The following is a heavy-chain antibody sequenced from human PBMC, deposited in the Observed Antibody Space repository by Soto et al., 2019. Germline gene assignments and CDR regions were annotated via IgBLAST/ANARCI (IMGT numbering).Heavy chain of an antibody. D-gene: IGHD3-10*01. V-gene: IGHV1-69*08. CDR3: ARDSRLTMVRGAYCYFHL. CDR2: IIPILGIA. CDR1: GGTFSSYT. J-gene: IGHJ2*01. Sequence: QVQLVQSGAEVKKPGSSVKVSCKASGGTFSSYTISWVRQAPGQGLEWMGRIIPILGIANYAQKFQGRVTITADKSTSTAYMELRSLRSEDTAVYYCARDSRLTMVRGAYCYFHLWGRGTLVTVSS.